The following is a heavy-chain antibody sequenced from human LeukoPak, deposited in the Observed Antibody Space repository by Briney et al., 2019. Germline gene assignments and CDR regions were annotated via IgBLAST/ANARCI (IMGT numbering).Heavy chain of an antibody. Sequence: GGSLRLSCAHSGFSFRDSWMSWGRRAPGKGLEWVAYINQDGREKYYVDSVKGRFTISRDNAKNSVYLQMDSLRAEDTAVYHCTKAPNRYYFDYWGLGTLVTVS. CDR2: INQDGREK. CDR3: TKAPNRYYFDY. D-gene: IGHD1-14*01. V-gene: IGHV3-7*05. CDR1: GFSFRDSW. J-gene: IGHJ4*02.